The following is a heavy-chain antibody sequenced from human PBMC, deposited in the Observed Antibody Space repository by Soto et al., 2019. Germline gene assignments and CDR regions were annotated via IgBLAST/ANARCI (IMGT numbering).Heavy chain of an antibody. Sequence: ASVKVSCKAPGYSFTSYVIYWVRQAPGQRLEWMGWINAGNGNTKSSQKLQARVTITSDTSASTAYMELSSLRSEDTAVYFCARGVENIVVVLDVFGYYGMDVWGQGTTVTVSS. J-gene: IGHJ6*02. D-gene: IGHD2-2*01. CDR1: GYSFTSYV. V-gene: IGHV1-3*01. CDR3: ARGVENIVVVLDVFGYYGMDV. CDR2: INAGNGNT.